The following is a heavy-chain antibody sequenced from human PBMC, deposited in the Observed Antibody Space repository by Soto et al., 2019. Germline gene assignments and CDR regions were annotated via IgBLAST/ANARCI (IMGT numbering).Heavy chain of an antibody. V-gene: IGHV4-59*01. CDR2: IYYSGST. CDR3: ARVATDYYDGSGYYPNWFDP. Sequence: SETLSRTCTVPVGSSSSYYWSWMRQPPGKGLEWIGYIYYSGSTNYNPSLKIRVTISVDTSKNQFSLKLSSVTAADTAVYYCARVATDYYDGSGYYPNWFDPWGQGTLVTVSS. J-gene: IGHJ5*02. CDR1: VGSSSSYY. D-gene: IGHD3-22*01.